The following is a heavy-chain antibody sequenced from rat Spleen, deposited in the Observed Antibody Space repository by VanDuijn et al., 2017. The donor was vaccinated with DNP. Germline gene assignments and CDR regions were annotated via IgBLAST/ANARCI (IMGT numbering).Heavy chain of an antibody. Sequence: VQLQESGPGLVEPSQSLSLTCSVTGYSITSCCRWTWIRKFPGHKLEWMGYINSAGSIEYNPSLKSRISITRDTSKNQFFLQLNSVTTEDTATYYCARNYGYNSLYAMDAWGQGTSVTVSS. CDR2: INSAGSI. CDR1: GYSITSCCR. D-gene: IGHD1-9*01. V-gene: IGHV3-3*01. J-gene: IGHJ4*01. CDR3: ARNYGYNSLYAMDA.